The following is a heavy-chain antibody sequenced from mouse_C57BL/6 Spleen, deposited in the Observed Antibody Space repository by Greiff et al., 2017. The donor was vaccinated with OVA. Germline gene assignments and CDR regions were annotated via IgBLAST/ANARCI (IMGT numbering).Heavy chain of an antibody. D-gene: IGHD3-2*02. CDR2: ISYSGST. CDR1: GYSITSDY. CDR3: AIWRSSGSPFDY. Sequence: DVKLVESGPGLAKPSQTLSLTCSVTGYSITSDYWNWIRKFPGNKLEYMGYISYSGSTYYNPSLKSRISITRDTSKNQYYLQLNSVTPEDTATYYCAIWRSSGSPFDYWGQGTTLTVSS. V-gene: IGHV3-8*01. J-gene: IGHJ2*01.